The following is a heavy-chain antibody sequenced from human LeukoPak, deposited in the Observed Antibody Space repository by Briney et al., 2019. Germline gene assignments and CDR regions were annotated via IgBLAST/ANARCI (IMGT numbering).Heavy chain of an antibody. Sequence: ASVKVSCKASGYTFTNYDINWVRQATGQGLEWMGWLNPNSGNTGYAQKFQGRVTITRDTSITTAYMELSSLRSEDTAVCYCARDYYASGSYYRWAFDIWGQGTMVTVSS. D-gene: IGHD3-10*01. CDR3: ARDYYASGSYYRWAFDI. J-gene: IGHJ3*02. V-gene: IGHV1-8*03. CDR1: GYTFTNYD. CDR2: LNPNSGNT.